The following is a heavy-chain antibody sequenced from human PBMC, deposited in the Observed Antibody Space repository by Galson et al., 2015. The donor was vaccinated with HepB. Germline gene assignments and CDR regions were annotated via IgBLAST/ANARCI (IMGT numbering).Heavy chain of an antibody. J-gene: IGHJ4*02. V-gene: IGHV5-51*03. Sequence: QSGAEVKKPGESLKISCKGSGYSFTTYWIGWVRQMPGKGLEWMGIIYPGDSDTRYSPSFQGQVTISADKSITTAYLQWGSLKASDTAMYYCARRDCSGGTCYSYFDYWGQGTLVTVSS. CDR1: GYSFTTYW. D-gene: IGHD2-15*01. CDR2: IYPGDSDT. CDR3: ARRDCSGGTCYSYFDY.